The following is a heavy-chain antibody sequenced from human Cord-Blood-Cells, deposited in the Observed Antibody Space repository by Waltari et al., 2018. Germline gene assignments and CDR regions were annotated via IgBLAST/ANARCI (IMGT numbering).Heavy chain of an antibody. Sequence: QLQLQESGPGLVKPSETLSLTCTVSGASFSSSRYYWGWISQPPGKGLEWIGSIYYSGSTYYNPSLKSRVTISVDTSKNQFSLKLSSVTAADTAVYYCARRLQYMYVPYNWFDPWGQGTLVTVSS. CDR3: ARRLQYMYVPYNWFDP. D-gene: IGHD2-8*01. CDR2: IYYSGST. V-gene: IGHV4-39*01. J-gene: IGHJ5*02. CDR1: GASFSSSRYY.